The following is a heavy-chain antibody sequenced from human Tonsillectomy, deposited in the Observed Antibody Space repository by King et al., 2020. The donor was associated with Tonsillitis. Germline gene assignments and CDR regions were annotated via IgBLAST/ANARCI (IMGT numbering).Heavy chain of an antibody. V-gene: IGHV3-30*04. J-gene: IGHJ4*02. CDR1: GFTFSSYA. D-gene: IGHD2-15*01. CDR3: ARDPQVVAEPEFAY. Sequence: VQLVESGGGVVQPGRSLRLSCVASGFTFSSYAFHWVRQAPGKGLKWVAVISYDGSNKYYADSVKGRFTISRDNSKNTLYLQMNSLRAEDTAVYYCARDPQVVAEPEFAYWGQGTLVTVSS. CDR2: ISYDGSNK.